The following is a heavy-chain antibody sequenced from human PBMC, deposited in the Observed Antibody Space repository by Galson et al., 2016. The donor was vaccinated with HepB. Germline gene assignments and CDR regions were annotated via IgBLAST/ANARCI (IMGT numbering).Heavy chain of an antibody. CDR2: MSYDGTKK. D-gene: IGHD6-19*01. J-gene: IGHJ4*02. CDR3: TKDGSGWSAY. CDR1: GFTFSSYA. V-gene: IGHV3-30*18. Sequence: SLRLSCAASGFTFSSYAMHWVRQAPGKGLEWVALMSYDGTKKYNTDSVEGRFTISRDNAKNSLYLQMDSLRAEDTAVYYCTKDGSGWSAYWGQGTLVTVSS.